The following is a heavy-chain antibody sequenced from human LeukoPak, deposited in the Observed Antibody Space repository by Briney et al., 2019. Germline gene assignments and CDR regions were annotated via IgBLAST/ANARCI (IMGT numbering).Heavy chain of an antibody. CDR2: INSSGGST. D-gene: IGHD3-16*02. CDR3: ARGLRLGELSL. Sequence: ASVKVSCKASGYTFTRYYMHWVRQAPGQGLEWMGIINSSGGSTNYAQKFQGRVTMTRDTSTSTVYMDLSSLRPEDTAVYYCARGLRLGELSLWGQGTLVTVSS. V-gene: IGHV1-46*01. J-gene: IGHJ4*02. CDR1: GYTFTRYY.